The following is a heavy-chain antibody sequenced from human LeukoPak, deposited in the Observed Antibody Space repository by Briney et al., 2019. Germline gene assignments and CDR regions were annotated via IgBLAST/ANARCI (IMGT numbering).Heavy chain of an antibody. Sequence: AGTLSFSCAASGFTFSDSYMDWVRQAPGKGLQWVGRIRNKPHSYTTDYAASVKGRFTISRDDSKNSLFLQMNTLKTEDTAVYYCATGGVGSSLLYYYYMDVWGKGTTVTVSS. CDR1: GFTFSDSY. J-gene: IGHJ6*03. CDR3: ATGGVGSSLLYYYYMDV. CDR2: IRNKPHSYTT. D-gene: IGHD1-26*01. V-gene: IGHV3-72*01.